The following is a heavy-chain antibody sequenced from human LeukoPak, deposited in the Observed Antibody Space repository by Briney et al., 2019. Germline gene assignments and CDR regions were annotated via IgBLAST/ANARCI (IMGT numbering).Heavy chain of an antibody. J-gene: IGHJ4*02. CDR3: ARGLVVAIDY. CDR2: IYYSGST. V-gene: IGHV4-39*07. D-gene: IGHD2-15*01. Sequence: SETLSLTCTVSGGSISSSSYYWGWIRQPPGKGLEWIGSIYYSGSTYYNSSLKSRVTILVDTSKNQFSLKLSSVTAADTAVYYCARGLVVAIDYWGQGTLVTVSS. CDR1: GGSISSSSYY.